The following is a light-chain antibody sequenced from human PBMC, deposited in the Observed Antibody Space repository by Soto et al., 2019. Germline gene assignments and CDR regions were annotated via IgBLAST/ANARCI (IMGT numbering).Light chain of an antibody. CDR1: RSALSNSDNRNY. V-gene: IGKV4-1*01. CDR3: QQYHSDPIT. Sequence: IVITHSAGSLSVSLGAMPTINCRSSRSALSNSDNRNYLAWFQQKPGQPPRLFIYWASTRGSGVPDRFSGSGSGTDFTLTISNVEAEDVAIYYCQQYHSDPITFGQGTRLEIK. CDR2: WAS. J-gene: IGKJ5*01.